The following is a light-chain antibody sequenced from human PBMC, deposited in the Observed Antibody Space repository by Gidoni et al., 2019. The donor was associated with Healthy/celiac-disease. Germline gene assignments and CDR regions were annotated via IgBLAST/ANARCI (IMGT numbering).Light chain of an antibody. Sequence: DIQLPQSPSSLSASVGDRVTITCRASQSISSYLNWYQQKPGKAPKLLIYAASSLQSGVPSRFSGSGSGTDFTLTISSLQPEDFATYYCKQSYSTPWTCGQGTKVEIK. CDR2: AAS. V-gene: IGKV1-39*01. J-gene: IGKJ1*01. CDR1: QSISSY. CDR3: KQSYSTPWT.